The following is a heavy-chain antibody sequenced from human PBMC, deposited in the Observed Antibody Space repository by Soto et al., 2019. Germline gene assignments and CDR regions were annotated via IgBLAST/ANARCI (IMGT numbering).Heavy chain of an antibody. Sequence: SVKVFGKNSGGTFNSYPISWVRPAPGQVLWWMGGIIPNFGTANYAQKLQGRVTISADKSTNTAYMELSSLRSEDTAVYYCGVALGNLRGYHQGSHWGQG. V-gene: IGHV1-69*06. CDR1: GGTFNSYP. J-gene: IGHJ1*01. CDR2: IIPNFGTA. CDR3: GVALGNLRGYHQGSH. D-gene: IGHD5-12*01.